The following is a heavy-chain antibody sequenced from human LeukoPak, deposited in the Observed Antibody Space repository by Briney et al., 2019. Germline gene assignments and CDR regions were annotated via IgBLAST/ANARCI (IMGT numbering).Heavy chain of an antibody. D-gene: IGHD3-10*01. CDR3: ARRGPFFDY. CDR1: GFTFSSYE. J-gene: IGHJ4*02. CDR2: ISSTSTDI. V-gene: IGHV3-48*03. Sequence: GGSLRLSCAASGFTFSSYEMNWVRQAPGKGLEWISYISSTSTDIYYVDSVKGRFTISRDNAKNSLYLQMNSLRAEDTSIYYCARRGPFFDYWGQGILVTVSS.